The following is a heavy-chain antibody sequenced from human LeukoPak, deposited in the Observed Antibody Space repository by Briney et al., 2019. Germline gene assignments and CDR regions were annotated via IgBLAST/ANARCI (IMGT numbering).Heavy chain of an antibody. J-gene: IGHJ4*02. V-gene: IGHV4-59*01. CDR3: ASGSVVTALDQ. Sequence: SETLSITCAVSGGSITTYYWTWIRQPPGQALEWIGYIYYTGNTKYNPSLESRVTMSIDTSKNEFSLKIYSVNAADTAVYFCASGSVVTALDQWGQGTLVTVSS. D-gene: IGHD2-21*02. CDR1: GGSITTYY. CDR2: IYYTGNT.